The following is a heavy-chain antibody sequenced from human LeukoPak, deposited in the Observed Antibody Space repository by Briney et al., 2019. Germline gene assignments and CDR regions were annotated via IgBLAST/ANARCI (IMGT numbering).Heavy chain of an antibody. CDR2: IGIAGDI. J-gene: IGHJ4*02. D-gene: IGHD6-13*01. CDR1: GFTFSSYD. V-gene: IGHV3-13*01. Sequence: GGSLRLSCAASGFTFSSYDMHWVRQATGKGLEWVSGIGIAGDIYYVGSVKGRFTISRENAKNSLYLQMNSLRAGDTAVYYCVRASRSAAADFDYWGQGTLVTVSS. CDR3: VRASRSAAADFDY.